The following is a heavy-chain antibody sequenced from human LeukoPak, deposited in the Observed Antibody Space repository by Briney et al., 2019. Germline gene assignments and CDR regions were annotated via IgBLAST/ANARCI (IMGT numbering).Heavy chain of an antibody. CDR2: ISLSAGAT. V-gene: IGHV1-46*01. D-gene: IGHD1-14*01. CDR3: ARETPDTFYFDY. Sequence: ASVKVSCKTTGYTFTSYHMHWVRQAPGQGPEWMGIISLSAGATTYAQKFQDRVTMTRDTSTSTIYMELSSLRSDDTAVYYCARETPDTFYFDYWGLGTLVTVSS. CDR1: GYTFTSYH. J-gene: IGHJ4*02.